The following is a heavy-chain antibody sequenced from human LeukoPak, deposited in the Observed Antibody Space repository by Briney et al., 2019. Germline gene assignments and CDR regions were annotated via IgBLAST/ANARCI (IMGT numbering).Heavy chain of an antibody. CDR1: GFTFSSYW. V-gene: IGHV3-7*01. J-gene: IGHJ4*02. Sequence: GGSLRLSCAASGFTFSSYWTSWVRQAPGKGLEWVANIKQDGSEKYYVDSVKGRFTISRDNAKNSLYLQMNSLRAEDTAVYYCATGAEWELLLSFDYWGQGTLVTVSS. CDR2: IKQDGSEK. D-gene: IGHD1-26*01. CDR3: ATGAEWELLLSFDY.